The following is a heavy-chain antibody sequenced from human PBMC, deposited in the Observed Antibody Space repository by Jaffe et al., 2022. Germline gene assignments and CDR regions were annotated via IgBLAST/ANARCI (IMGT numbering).Heavy chain of an antibody. V-gene: IGHV4-59*01. CDR1: GGSISSYY. J-gene: IGHJ5*02. Sequence: QVQLQESGPGLVKPSETLSLTCTVSGGSISSYYWSWIRQPPGKGLEWIGYIYHSGSTNYNPSLKSRVTISVDTSKNQFSLKLSSVTAADTAVYYCARGSRWFDPWGQGTLVTVSS. CDR2: IYHSGST. CDR3: ARGSRWFDP.